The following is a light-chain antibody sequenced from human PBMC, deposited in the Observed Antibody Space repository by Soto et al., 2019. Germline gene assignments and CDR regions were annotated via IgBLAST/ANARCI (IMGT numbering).Light chain of an antibody. V-gene: IGKV3-20*01. CDR3: QQYGSSRT. J-gene: IGKJ2*01. CDR2: GAS. CDR1: QSVSGTY. Sequence: EIVLTQSPGTLSLSPGEGATLSCRASQSVSGTYLAWYQQKPGQAPRLLIYGASSRATGIPDRFSGSGSGTDFTLTISRLEPEDFAVYYCQQYGSSRTFGQGTKLEIK.